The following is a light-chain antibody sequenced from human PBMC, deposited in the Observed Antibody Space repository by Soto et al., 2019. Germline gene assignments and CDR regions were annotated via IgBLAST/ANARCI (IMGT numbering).Light chain of an antibody. CDR1: SGSVSTSYY. Sequence: QTVVTQEPSFSVSPGRTVTHTCGLSSGSVSTSYYPSWYQQTPGQAPRTVIYSTNTRSSGVPDRFSGSILGNKAALTITGAQADDEADYYCALYMGSGIWVFGGGTKLTVL. J-gene: IGLJ3*02. CDR2: STN. CDR3: ALYMGSGIWV. V-gene: IGLV8-61*01.